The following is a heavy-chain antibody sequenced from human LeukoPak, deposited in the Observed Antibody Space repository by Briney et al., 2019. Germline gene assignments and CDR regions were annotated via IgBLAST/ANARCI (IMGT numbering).Heavy chain of an antibody. CDR3: ARESNSWYFLAFDI. CDR1: GGSFSCYA. Sequence: SSVKLSCNASGGSFSCYAFGWVRQPPGQGLGLMGGSIPIFGTASYSQKFQGRVTITTDESTSTAYMDLSRLRAADTAVYYCARESNSWYFLAFDIWGQGTMVTVSS. D-gene: IGHD6-13*01. V-gene: IGHV1-69*05. J-gene: IGHJ3*02. CDR2: SIPIFGTA.